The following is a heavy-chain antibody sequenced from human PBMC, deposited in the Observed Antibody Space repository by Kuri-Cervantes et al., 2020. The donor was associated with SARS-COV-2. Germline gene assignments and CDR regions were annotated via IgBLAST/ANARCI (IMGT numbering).Heavy chain of an antibody. CDR3: ARDPDSSGWYAGDAFDI. V-gene: IGHV4-39*02. J-gene: IGHJ3*02. D-gene: IGHD6-19*01. CDR1: GGSISSSSYY. Sequence: SETLSLTCTVSGGSISSSSYYWGWIRQPPGKGLEWIGSIYYSGSTYYNPSLKSRVTISVDTSKNQFSLKLSSVTAADTAVYYCARDPDSSGWYAGDAFDIWGQGTMVTVSS. CDR2: IYYSGST.